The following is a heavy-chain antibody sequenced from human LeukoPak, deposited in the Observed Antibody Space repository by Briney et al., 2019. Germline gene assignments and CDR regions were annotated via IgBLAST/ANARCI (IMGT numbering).Heavy chain of an antibody. J-gene: IGHJ4*02. CDR3: AGYSSSWYDY. V-gene: IGHV4-39*01. CDR2: ICYSGST. Sequence: SETLSLTCTVSGGSISSSSYYWGWIRQPPGKGLEWIGSICYSGSTYYNPSLKSRVTISVDTSKNQFSLKLSSVTAADTAVYYCAGYSSSWYDYWGQGTLVTVSS. D-gene: IGHD6-13*01. CDR1: GGSISSSSYY.